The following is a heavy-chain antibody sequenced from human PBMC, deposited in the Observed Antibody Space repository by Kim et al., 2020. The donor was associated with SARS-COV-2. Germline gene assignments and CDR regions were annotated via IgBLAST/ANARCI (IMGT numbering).Heavy chain of an antibody. V-gene: IGHV4-34*01. J-gene: IGHJ4*02. CDR2: IKHSGST. D-gene: IGHD1-7*01. CDR1: GGSFSGYY. Sequence: SETLSLTCAVYGGSFSGYYWSWIRQPPGKGLEWIGEIKHSGSTNYNPSLKSRVTISVDTSKNQFSLKLSSVTAADTAVYYCARTGITGTTFNRHNTFSFDYWGQGTLVTVSS. CDR3: ARTGITGTTFNRHNTFSFDY.